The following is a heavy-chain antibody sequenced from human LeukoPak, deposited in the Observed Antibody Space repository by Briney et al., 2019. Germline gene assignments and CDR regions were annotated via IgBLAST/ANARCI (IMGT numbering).Heavy chain of an antibody. V-gene: IGHV3-23*01. D-gene: IGHD3-10*01. CDR1: GFTFSSYA. CDR2: ISGSGGST. CDR3: ARDQDGSGSYYNWFDP. J-gene: IGHJ5*02. Sequence: QAGGSLRLSCAASGFTFSSYAMSWVRQAPGKGLEWVSAISGSGGSTYYADSVKGRFTISRDNAKNSLYLQMNSLRDEDTAVYYCARDQDGSGSYYNWFDPWGQGTLVTVSS.